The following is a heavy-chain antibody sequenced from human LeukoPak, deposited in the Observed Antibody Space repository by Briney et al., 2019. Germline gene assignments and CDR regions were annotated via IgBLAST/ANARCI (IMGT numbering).Heavy chain of an antibody. J-gene: IGHJ4*02. D-gene: IGHD2-15*01. V-gene: IGHV3-48*03. Sequence: PGGSLRLSCAASGFTFSSYEMNWVRQAPGKGLEWVSYISSSGSTIYYADSVKGRFTISRDNAKNSLYLQMNSLRAEDTAVYYCARGSGGSGEPFDYWGQGTLVTVSS. CDR1: GFTFSSYE. CDR2: ISSSGSTI. CDR3: ARGSGGSGEPFDY.